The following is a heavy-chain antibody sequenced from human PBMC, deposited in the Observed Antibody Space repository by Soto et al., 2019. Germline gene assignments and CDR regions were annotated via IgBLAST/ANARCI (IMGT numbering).Heavy chain of an antibody. CDR1: GFTVSSNY. CDR3: ERESGSYWGAFDI. D-gene: IGHD1-26*01. J-gene: IGHJ3*02. Sequence: EVQLVESGGGLIQPGGSLRLSCAASGFTVSSNYMSWVRQAPGKGLEWVSVIYSGGSTYYADSVKGRVTISRDNSKNTLYLQMNSLRAEDTAVYYCERESGSYWGAFDIWGQGTMVTVSS. V-gene: IGHV3-53*01. CDR2: IYSGGST.